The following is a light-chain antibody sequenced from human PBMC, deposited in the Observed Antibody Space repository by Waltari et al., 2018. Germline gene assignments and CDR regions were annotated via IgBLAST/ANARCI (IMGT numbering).Light chain of an antibody. CDR1: SRDVGGYNY. Sequence: QSALTQPPSASGSPGQSVTISCTGTSRDVGGYNYVSRYQQHPGKAPKLMIYEVSKRPSGVPDRFSGSKSGNTASLTVSGLQAEDEADYYCSSYAGSNNFVVFGGGTKLTVL. J-gene: IGLJ2*01. CDR3: SSYAGSNNFVV. CDR2: EVS. V-gene: IGLV2-8*01.